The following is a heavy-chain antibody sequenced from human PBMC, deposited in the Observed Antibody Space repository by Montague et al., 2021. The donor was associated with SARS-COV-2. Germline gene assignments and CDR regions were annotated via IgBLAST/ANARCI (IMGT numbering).Heavy chain of an antibody. D-gene: IGHD2-21*02. CDR3: AKDIHIVVVTGMDV. V-gene: IGHV3-30*04. CDR2: ISYDGSNK. CDR1: GFTFSSYA. Sequence: SLRLSCAASGFTFSSYAMHWVRQAPGKGLEWVAVISYDGSNKYYADAVKGRFTISRDNSKSTLFLQMNSLRAEDTAVYYCAKDIHIVVVTGMDVWGQGTTVTVSS. J-gene: IGHJ6*02.